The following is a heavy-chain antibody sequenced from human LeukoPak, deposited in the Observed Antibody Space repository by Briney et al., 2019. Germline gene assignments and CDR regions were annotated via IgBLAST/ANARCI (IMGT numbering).Heavy chain of an antibody. CDR2: IYYSGST. Sequence: SETLSLTRTVSGGSISSYYWSWIRQPPGKGLEWIGYIYYSGSTNYNPSLKSRVTISVDTSKNQFSLKLSSVTAADTAVYYCARGGSYYDFSFDPWGQGTLVTVSS. D-gene: IGHD3-3*01. CDR1: GGSISSYY. J-gene: IGHJ5*02. CDR3: ARGGSYYDFSFDP. V-gene: IGHV4-59*01.